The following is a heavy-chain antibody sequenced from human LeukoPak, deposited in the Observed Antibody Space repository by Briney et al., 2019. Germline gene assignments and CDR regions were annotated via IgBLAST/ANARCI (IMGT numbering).Heavy chain of an antibody. CDR2: ISASGNTK. J-gene: IGHJ6*02. D-gene: IGHD5-18*01. CDR3: AKDSGYSYGYDPSDFYYYGMDV. Sequence: GGSLRLSCAASGFTFSSYEVIWVRQAPGKGLEWVSYISASGNTKYYADSVKGRFTVSRDNAKNPLYLQMSSLRAEDTAVYYCAKDSGYSYGYDPSDFYYYGMDVWGQGTTVTVSS. CDR1: GFTFSSYE. V-gene: IGHV3-48*03.